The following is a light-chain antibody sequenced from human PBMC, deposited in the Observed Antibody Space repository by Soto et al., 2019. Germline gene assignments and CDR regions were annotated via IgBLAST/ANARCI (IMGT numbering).Light chain of an antibody. J-gene: IGKJ1*01. Sequence: EIVLTQSPGTLSLSPGERATLSCRASQSVRSDYLAWYQQKPGQAPRLHIYGASTRATGIPDRFTGSGSGTDFTLTISRLEPEDFAVYYCQHFGYPQWTFGRGTKVDI. V-gene: IGKV3-20*01. CDR1: QSVRSDY. CDR2: GAS. CDR3: QHFGYPQWT.